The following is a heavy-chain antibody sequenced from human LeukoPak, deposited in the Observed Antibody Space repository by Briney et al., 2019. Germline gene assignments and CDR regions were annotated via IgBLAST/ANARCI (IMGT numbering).Heavy chain of an antibody. CDR3: ARVPEWFGELSFDY. J-gene: IGHJ4*02. Sequence: GGSLRLSCAASGFTFNSYSMNWFRQAPGKGLEWVSSISSSSRFIYYADSVKGRFTISRDNAKNSLYLQMNSLRAEDTAVYYCARVPEWFGELSFDYWGQGTLVTVSS. V-gene: IGHV3-21*01. CDR1: GFTFNSYS. D-gene: IGHD3-10*01. CDR2: ISSSSRFI.